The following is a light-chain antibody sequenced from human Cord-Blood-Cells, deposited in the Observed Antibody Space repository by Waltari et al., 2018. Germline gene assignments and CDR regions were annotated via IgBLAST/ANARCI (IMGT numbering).Light chain of an antibody. CDR3: CSYAGSSTYVV. V-gene: IGLV2-23*01. CDR1: SRDVGSYNL. Sequence: QSALTQPAPVSGSPGQSLTISCTGTSRDVGSYNLVSWYQQHPGKAPKLMIYEGSKRPSGVSNRFSGSKSGNTASLTISGLQAEDEADYYCCSYAGSSTYVVFGGGTKLTVL. CDR2: EGS. J-gene: IGLJ2*01.